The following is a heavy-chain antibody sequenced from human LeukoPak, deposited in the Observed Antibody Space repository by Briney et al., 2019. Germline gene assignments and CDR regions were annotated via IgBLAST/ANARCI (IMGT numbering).Heavy chain of an antibody. V-gene: IGHV4-4*07. CDR3: ARGTLMWFGAKMEYYFDS. J-gene: IGHJ4*02. CDR2: IYTSGST. Sequence: SETLSLTCTVSEGSISSYYCSWIRQPAGKGLEWIGRIYTSGSTNYNPSLKSRVTMSVDTSKNQFSLKLSSVTAADTAVYYCARGTLMWFGAKMEYYFDSWGQGTPLTVSS. CDR1: EGSISSYY. D-gene: IGHD3-10*01.